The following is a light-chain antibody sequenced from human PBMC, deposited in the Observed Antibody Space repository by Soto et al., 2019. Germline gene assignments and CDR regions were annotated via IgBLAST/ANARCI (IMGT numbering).Light chain of an antibody. Sequence: QLVLTQPPSVSGAPGQRVTISCTGSSSNIGAGYDVHWYQQLPGTAPKLLIYGNSNRPSGVPDRFSGSKSGTSASLAISGLQSEDEADYYCASWDDSLNGGVFGGGTKVTVL. CDR3: ASWDDSLNGGV. CDR1: SSNIGAGYD. V-gene: IGLV1-40*01. J-gene: IGLJ3*02. CDR2: GNS.